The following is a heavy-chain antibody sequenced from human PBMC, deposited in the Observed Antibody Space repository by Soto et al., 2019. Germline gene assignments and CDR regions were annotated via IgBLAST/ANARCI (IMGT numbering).Heavy chain of an antibody. D-gene: IGHD3-16*01. CDR2: ISAYNGNT. CDR3: ARGCPREFCSTNSETAACYTNG. V-gene: IGHV1-18*01. Sequence: APVTVSFKASGYPYSTEAFGLGRQETEQGLEWMGWISAYNGNTDYAQKLQGRVSMTTDTSTSTAYMELRSLRSDDTAVYYCARGCPREFCSTNSETAACYTNGCGMGTTVTVS. CDR1: GYPYSTEA. J-gene: IGHJ6*03.